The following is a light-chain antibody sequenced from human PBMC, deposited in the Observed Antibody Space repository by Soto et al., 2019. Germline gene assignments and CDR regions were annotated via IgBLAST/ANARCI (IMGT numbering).Light chain of an antibody. Sequence: EIVMTQSPATLSVSPGERATLSCRASQSVSSNLAWYQQKPGQAPRLLIYGASTRTTGIPARFSGSGSGTEFALTITSLQSKDVAFYYCQRYNNYTPLFTFGPGTKVDIK. V-gene: IGKV3-15*01. CDR3: QRYNNYTPLFT. CDR1: QSVSSN. CDR2: GAS. J-gene: IGKJ3*01.